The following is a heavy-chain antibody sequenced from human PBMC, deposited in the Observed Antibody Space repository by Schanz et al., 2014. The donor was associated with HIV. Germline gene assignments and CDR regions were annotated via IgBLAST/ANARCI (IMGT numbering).Heavy chain of an antibody. V-gene: IGHV1-69*01. CDR3: AKGGFDWSTKKPVRFDS. J-gene: IGHJ4*02. CDR2: LTPIFGTI. CDR1: GYTFSDYY. D-gene: IGHD3-9*01. Sequence: QVQLVQSGAEVKKPGASVKVSCKASGYTFSDYYIHWVRQAPGQGLEWMGGLTPIFGTINYAQKFQGRLTTTADESTSTSYMELSSLRFDDTAVYYCAKGGFDWSTKKPVRFDSWGQGTLVTVSS.